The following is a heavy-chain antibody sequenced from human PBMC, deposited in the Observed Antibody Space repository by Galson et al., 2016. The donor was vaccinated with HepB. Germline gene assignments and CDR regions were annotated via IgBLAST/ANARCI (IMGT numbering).Heavy chain of an antibody. J-gene: IGHJ6*02. D-gene: IGHD3-10*01. V-gene: IGHV3-9*01. Sequence: SLRLSCAASGFTFDDYVMHWVRQAPGKGLEWVSGISWNSGSIGYADSVKGRFTISRDNAKNSLYLQMNSLRAEDTALYYCAKSRPPMVRGVDYYGMDVWGQGTTVTVSS. CDR1: GFTFDDYV. CDR2: ISWNSGSI. CDR3: AKSRPPMVRGVDYYGMDV.